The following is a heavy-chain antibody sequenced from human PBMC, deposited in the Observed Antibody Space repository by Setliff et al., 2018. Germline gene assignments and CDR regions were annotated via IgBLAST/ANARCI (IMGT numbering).Heavy chain of an antibody. V-gene: IGHV4-59*08. CDR2: IYYSGST. Sequence: SETLSLTCTVSGGSISSYYWSWIRQPPGKGLEWIGYIYYSGSTYYNPSLKSRVTISVDTSKNQFSLKLSSVTAADTAVYYCARAVLVVDAEDYWGQGTLVTVSS. D-gene: IGHD3-22*01. J-gene: IGHJ4*02. CDR3: ARAVLVVDAEDY. CDR1: GGSISSYY.